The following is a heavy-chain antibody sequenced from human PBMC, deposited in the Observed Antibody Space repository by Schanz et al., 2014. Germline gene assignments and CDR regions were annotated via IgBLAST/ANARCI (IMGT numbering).Heavy chain of an antibody. Sequence: EVHLVESGGGLVQPGGSLRLSCAASGFNFITFAMSWVRQAPGKGPEWVSTISGSGAHTYHADSVRGRFTISRDNSKNILYLQMNSLRAEDTAIYFCAAARGTNCYFCALDIWGQGTMVTVSS. CDR2: ISGSGAHT. CDR3: AAARGTNCYFCALDI. CDR1: GFNFITFA. V-gene: IGHV3-23*04. D-gene: IGHD2-2*01. J-gene: IGHJ3*02.